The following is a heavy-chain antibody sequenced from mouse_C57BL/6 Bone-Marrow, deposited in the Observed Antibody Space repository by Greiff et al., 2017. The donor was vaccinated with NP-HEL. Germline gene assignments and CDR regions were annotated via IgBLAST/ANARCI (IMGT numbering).Heavy chain of an antibody. V-gene: IGHV3-6*01. CDR2: ISYDGSN. D-gene: IGHD2-3*01. Sequence: EVKLVESGPGLVKPSQSLSLTCSVTGYSITSGYYWNWIRQFPGNKLEWMGYISYDGSNNYNPSLKNRISITRDTSKNQFFLKLNSVTTEDTATYSCARDRAGYYPYWYFDVWGTGTTVTVSS. J-gene: IGHJ1*03. CDR3: ARDRAGYYPYWYFDV. CDR1: GYSITSGYY.